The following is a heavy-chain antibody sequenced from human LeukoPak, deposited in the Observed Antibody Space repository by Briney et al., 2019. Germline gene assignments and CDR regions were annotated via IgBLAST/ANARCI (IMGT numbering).Heavy chain of an antibody. J-gene: IGHJ6*02. CDR2: IWYDGSNK. D-gene: IGHD3-10*01. V-gene: IGHV3-33*01. CDR3: ARDPMVRGVIGPDYHYGMDV. CDR1: GFTFSSYG. Sequence: GGSLRLSCAASGFTFSSYGMHWVRQAPGKGLEWVAVIWYDGSNKYYADSVKGRFTISRDNSKNTLYLQMNSLRAEDTAVYYCARDPMVRGVIGPDYHYGMDVWGQGTTVTVSS.